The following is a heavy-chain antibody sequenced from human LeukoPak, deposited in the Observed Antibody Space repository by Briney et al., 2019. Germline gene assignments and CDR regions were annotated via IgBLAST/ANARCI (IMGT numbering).Heavy chain of an antibody. CDR2: ITADGSST. D-gene: IGHD5-18*01. CDR1: GFTFRSYA. V-gene: IGHV3-23*01. Sequence: GGSLRLSCAVSGFTFRSYAMKWVRQAPGKGLEWVSAITADGSSTHYTISVKGRFTISRDNSKNTLYLQMNSLRAEDTAVYYCARARSSYGYGDAFDIWGQGTMVTVSS. CDR3: ARARSSYGYGDAFDI. J-gene: IGHJ3*02.